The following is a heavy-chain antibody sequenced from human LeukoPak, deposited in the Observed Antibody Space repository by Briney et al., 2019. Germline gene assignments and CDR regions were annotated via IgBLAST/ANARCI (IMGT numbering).Heavy chain of an antibody. CDR3: ARHLYTAAYSSGWSFEY. D-gene: IGHD6-19*01. CDR2: IYYSGST. CDR1: GGSISSYY. J-gene: IGHJ4*02. V-gene: IGHV4-59*08. Sequence: SETLSLTCSVSGGSISSYYWNWIRQPPRKGLEWIGYIYYSGSTNYNPSLKSRVTISVDTSKNQFSLKLSSVTAADTAVYYCARHLYTAAYSSGWSFEYWGQGTLVTVSS.